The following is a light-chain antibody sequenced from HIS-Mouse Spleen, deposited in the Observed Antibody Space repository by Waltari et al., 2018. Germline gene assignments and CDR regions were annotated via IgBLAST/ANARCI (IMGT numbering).Light chain of an antibody. J-gene: IGKJ5*01. Sequence: EIVLTQSPATLSLSPGERATLSCRASQGVSSYLAWYQHKPGQAPRLLIYDAANRSTGLPARFSGSGSGTDFTLTSSSLEPEDFAVYYCQQRSNWPLTCGQGTRLEI. CDR3: QQRSNWPLT. CDR1: QGVSSY. V-gene: IGKV3-11*01. CDR2: DAA.